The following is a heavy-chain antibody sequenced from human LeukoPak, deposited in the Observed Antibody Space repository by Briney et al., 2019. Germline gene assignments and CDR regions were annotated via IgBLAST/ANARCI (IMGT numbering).Heavy chain of an antibody. Sequence: SETLSLTCTVSGGSISSYYWSWIRQPPGKGLEWMGYINYSGSTNYNPSLKSRVTIAVDTSKNQFSLKLSSVTAADTAVYYCARVETRDGYNYGYFDYWGQGTLVTVSS. V-gene: IGHV4-59*01. J-gene: IGHJ4*02. CDR2: INYSGST. D-gene: IGHD5-24*01. CDR3: ARVETRDGYNYGYFDY. CDR1: GGSISSYY.